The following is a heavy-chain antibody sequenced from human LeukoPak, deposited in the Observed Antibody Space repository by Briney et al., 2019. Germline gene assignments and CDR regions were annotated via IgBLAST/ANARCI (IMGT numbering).Heavy chain of an antibody. CDR3: VREYSSSSGRAFDI. D-gene: IGHD6-6*01. V-gene: IGHV3-74*01. CDR1: GFTFSSYW. CDR2: ISTDGSST. J-gene: IGHJ3*02. Sequence: GGSLRLSCAASGFTFSSYWMHWVRQAPGKGLVWVSRISTDGSSTNSADSVKGRFAISRDNAKNTLYLQMSSLRAEDTAVYYCVREYSSSSGRAFDIWGQGTMVTVSP.